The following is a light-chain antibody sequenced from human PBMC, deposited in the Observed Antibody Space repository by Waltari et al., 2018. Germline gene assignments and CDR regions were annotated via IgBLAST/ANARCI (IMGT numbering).Light chain of an antibody. J-gene: IGKJ1*01. CDR2: DAS. CDR1: QSVSRT. V-gene: IGKV3-20*01. Sequence: FTPSPGTPSFSPGGRATLSCRASQSVSRTLAWYQQKPGQAPRLLIYDASTRATGIPDRFSGSGSGTDFSLTISRLEPEDFAVYYCQQYGSLPATFGQGTKVEIK. CDR3: QQYGSLPAT.